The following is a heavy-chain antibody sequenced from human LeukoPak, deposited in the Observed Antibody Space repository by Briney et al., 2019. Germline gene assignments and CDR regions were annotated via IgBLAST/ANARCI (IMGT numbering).Heavy chain of an antibody. CDR1: GGSMTTHH. V-gene: IGHV4-59*11. CDR3: ARGSDYFDSSGLGY. Sequence: SETLSLTCTVSGGSMTTHHWNWIRQTPGKGLEWIGYVFDSGRTKVNPSLTSRVTLSTDTSKNQFSLKLSSVTVADTAVYYCARGSDYFDSSGLGYWGQGTLVTVSS. CDR2: VFDSGRT. D-gene: IGHD3-22*01. J-gene: IGHJ4*02.